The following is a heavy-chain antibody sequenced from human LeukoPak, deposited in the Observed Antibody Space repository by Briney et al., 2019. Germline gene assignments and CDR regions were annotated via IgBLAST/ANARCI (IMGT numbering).Heavy chain of an antibody. J-gene: IGHJ4*02. CDR1: GGSITSGNHY. V-gene: IGHV4-30-2*01. CDR3: ARGPYCSTTNCLFGYFDY. D-gene: IGHD2-2*01. Sequence: SETLSLTCTVSGGSITSGNHYWSWIRQPPGKGLEWIVYFYHTGSTYYNPSLKSRVTISVDRSKNQFSLKLTSVTAADTAVYYCARGPYCSTTNCLFGYFDYWGQGTLVTVSS. CDR2: FYHTGST.